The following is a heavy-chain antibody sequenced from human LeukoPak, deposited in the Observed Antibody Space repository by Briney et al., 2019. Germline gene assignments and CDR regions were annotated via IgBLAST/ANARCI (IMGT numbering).Heavy chain of an antibody. J-gene: IGHJ4*02. Sequence: GGSLRFSCAVPGFTFNDYYMRWIRQAPGKGLEWVSYISSSGSTIYYADSVKGRFTISRDNAKNSLYLQMNSLRAEDTAVCYCARDPSGSPYGSGSYLDYWGQGTLVTVSS. CDR3: ARDPSGSPYGSGSYLDY. CDR2: ISSSGSTI. D-gene: IGHD3-10*01. V-gene: IGHV3-11*01. CDR1: GFTFNDYY.